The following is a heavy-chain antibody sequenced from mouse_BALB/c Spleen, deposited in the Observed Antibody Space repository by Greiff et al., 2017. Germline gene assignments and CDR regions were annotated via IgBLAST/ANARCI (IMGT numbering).Heavy chain of an antibody. CDR3: AREAYRYIDY. CDR2: ISSGGST. V-gene: IGHV5-6-5*01. CDR1: GFTFSSYA. D-gene: IGHD2-14*01. J-gene: IGHJ2*01. Sequence: EVKVVESGGGLVKPGGSLKLSCAASGFTFSSYAMSWVRQTPEKRLEWVASISSGGSTYYPDSVKGRFTISRDNARNILYLQMSSLRSEDTAMYYCAREAYRYIDYWGQGTTLTVSS.